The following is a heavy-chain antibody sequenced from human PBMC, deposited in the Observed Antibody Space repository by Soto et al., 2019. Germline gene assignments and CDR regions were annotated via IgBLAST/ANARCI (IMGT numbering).Heavy chain of an antibody. J-gene: IGHJ4*02. CDR1: GFTVSSNY. CDR2: IYSGGST. CDR3: ARAYGGVSGDY. V-gene: IGHV3-66*01. Sequence: GGSLRLSCAASGFTVSSNYMSWVRQAPGKGLEWVSVIYSGGSTYYADSVKGRFTISRDNSKNTLYLQMNSLRAEDTAVYYCARAYGGVSGDYWGQGTLVTVSS. D-gene: IGHD4-17*01.